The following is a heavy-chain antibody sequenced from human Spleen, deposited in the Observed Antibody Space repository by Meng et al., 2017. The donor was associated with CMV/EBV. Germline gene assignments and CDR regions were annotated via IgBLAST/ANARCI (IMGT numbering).Heavy chain of an antibody. CDR2: ISGSGDST. CDR1: GFTFSSYA. J-gene: IGHJ2*01. D-gene: IGHD2-2*01. CDR3: AKDDVCRGNNCSPLYWYFDL. Sequence: GESLKISCAASGFTFSSYAMSWVRQAPGKGLERVAAISGSGDSTYHADSVKGRFTISRDNSKHTLFLQMDSLRDEDTAVYYCAKDDVCRGNNCSPLYWYFDLWGRGTLVTVSS. V-gene: IGHV3-23*01.